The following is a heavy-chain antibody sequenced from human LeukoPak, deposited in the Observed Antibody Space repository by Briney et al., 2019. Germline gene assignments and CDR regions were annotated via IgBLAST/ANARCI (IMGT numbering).Heavy chain of an antibody. Sequence: PGGSLRLSCAASGFTFNNYVMSWVRQSPGEGLEWVSAISGSGGGAYYANSVKGRFTISRDNSKNTLYLQMNSLRAEDTAVYYCAKDSIDVIAVYYFDYWGQGTLVTVSS. V-gene: IGHV3-23*01. CDR3: AKDSIDVIAVYYFDY. D-gene: IGHD2-21*01. J-gene: IGHJ4*02. CDR2: ISGSGGGA. CDR1: GFTFNNYV.